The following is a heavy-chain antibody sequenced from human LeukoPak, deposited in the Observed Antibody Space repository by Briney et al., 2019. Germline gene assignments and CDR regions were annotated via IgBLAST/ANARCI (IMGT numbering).Heavy chain of an antibody. V-gene: IGHV3-64D*09. CDR3: VRDPQYYYDSSAGHDAFDI. CDR1: GFTFSSYS. J-gene: IGHJ3*02. CDR2: ISSNGGST. D-gene: IGHD3-22*01. Sequence: GGSLRLSCAASGFTFSSYSMNWVRQAPGKGLEYVSAISSNGGSTYYADSVKGRFTISRDNSKNTLYLQMSSLRAEDTAVYYCVRDPQYYYDSSAGHDAFDIWGQGTMVTVSS.